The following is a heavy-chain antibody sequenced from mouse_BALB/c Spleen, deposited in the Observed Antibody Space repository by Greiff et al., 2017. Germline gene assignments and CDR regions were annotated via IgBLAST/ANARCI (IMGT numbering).Heavy chain of an antibody. D-gene: IGHD1-1*01. CDR1: GFTFSSYA. J-gene: IGHJ1*01. Sequence: EVHLVESGGGLVKPGGSLKLSCAASGFTFSSYAMSWVRQTPEKRLEWVASISSGGSTYYPDSVKGRFTISRDNARNILYLQMSSLRSEDTAMYYCARGVYGSSSYWYFDVWGAGTTVTVSS. CDR3: ARGVYGSSSYWYFDV. CDR2: ISSGGST. V-gene: IGHV5-6-5*01.